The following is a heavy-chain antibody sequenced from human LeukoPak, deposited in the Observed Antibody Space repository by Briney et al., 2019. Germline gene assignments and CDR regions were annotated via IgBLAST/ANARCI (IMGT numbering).Heavy chain of an antibody. D-gene: IGHD5-12*01. J-gene: IGHJ4*02. CDR2: IYTSGST. V-gene: IGHV4-61*02. Sequence: SETLSLTWTVSGGSISSGSYYWSWIRQPAGKGLEWIGRIYTSGSTNYNPSLKSRVTISVDTSKNQFSLKLSSVTAADTAVYYCARVRATPSPAYFDYWGKGTLVTVSS. CDR1: GGSISSGSYY. CDR3: ARVRATPSPAYFDY.